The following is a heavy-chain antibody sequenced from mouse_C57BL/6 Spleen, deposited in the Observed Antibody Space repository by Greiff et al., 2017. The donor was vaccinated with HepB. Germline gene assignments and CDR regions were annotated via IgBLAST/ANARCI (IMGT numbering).Heavy chain of an antibody. CDR1: GYTFTSYG. V-gene: IGHV1-81*01. D-gene: IGHD1-1*01. CDR2: IYPRSGNT. Sequence: QVQLKESGAELARPGASVKLSCKASGYTFTSYGISWVKQRTGQGLEWIGEIYPRSGNTYYNEKFKGKATLTADKSSSTAYMEIRSLTSEDSAVYFCARKVTTVVDYAMDYWGQGTSVTVSS. CDR3: ARKVTTVVDYAMDY. J-gene: IGHJ4*01.